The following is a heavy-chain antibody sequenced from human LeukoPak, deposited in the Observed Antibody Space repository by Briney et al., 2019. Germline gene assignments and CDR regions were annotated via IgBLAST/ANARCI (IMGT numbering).Heavy chain of an antibody. V-gene: IGHV1-2*02. CDR1: GYTXTGYY. D-gene: IGHD2-15*01. Sequence: ASVKVACKASGYTXTGYYMHGVRQAPGQGLEWMGWINPNSGGTNYAQKFQGRVTMTRDTSISTAYMELSRLRSDDTAVYYCARDIGYCSGGSCYPRYYFDYWGQGTLVTVSS. CDR3: ARDIGYCSGGSCYPRYYFDY. J-gene: IGHJ4*02. CDR2: INPNSGGT.